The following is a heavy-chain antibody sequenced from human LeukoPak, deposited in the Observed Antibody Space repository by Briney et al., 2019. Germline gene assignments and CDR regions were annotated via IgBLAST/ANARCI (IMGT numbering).Heavy chain of an antibody. CDR3: ARAGSLYYGGNFDY. J-gene: IGHJ4*02. CDR2: ISSSSSTI. CDR1: GFTFSSYS. D-gene: IGHD4-23*01. V-gene: IGHV3-48*04. Sequence: PGGSLRLSCAASGFTFSSYSMNWVRQAPGKGLEWVSYISSSSSTIYYADSVKGRFTISRDNAKNSLYLQMNSLRAEDTAVYYCARAGSLYYGGNFDYWGQGTLVTASS.